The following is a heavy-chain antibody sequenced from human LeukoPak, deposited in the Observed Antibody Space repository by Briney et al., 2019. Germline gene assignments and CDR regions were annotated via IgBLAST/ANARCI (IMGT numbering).Heavy chain of an antibody. J-gene: IGHJ5*02. CDR3: ARNSSRFDP. D-gene: IGHD2/OR15-2a*01. V-gene: IGHV4-59*01. CDR2: IDYSGSI. Sequence: SETLSLTCTVSGGSISSYSWSWIRQPPGKGLEWIGYIDYSGSIKYNPSLKSRVTISVDTSKNQFSLKLSSVTAEDTAVYYCARNSSRFDPWGQGLLVTVSS. CDR1: GGSISSYS.